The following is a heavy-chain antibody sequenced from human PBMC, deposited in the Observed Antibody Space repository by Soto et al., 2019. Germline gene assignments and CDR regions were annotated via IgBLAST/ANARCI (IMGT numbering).Heavy chain of an antibody. CDR2: IYHSGST. CDR1: GGSISETNW. CDR3: ASCFWSGYHV. J-gene: IGHJ4*02. D-gene: IGHD3-3*01. Sequence: SETLSLTCVVSGGSISETNWWNWVRQSPGKGLEWIGEIYHSGSTNYNPSFKSRVTISVDRSKNQFSLRLSSVTAADTAVYYCASCFWSGYHVWGQGTLVTVSS. V-gene: IGHV4-4*02.